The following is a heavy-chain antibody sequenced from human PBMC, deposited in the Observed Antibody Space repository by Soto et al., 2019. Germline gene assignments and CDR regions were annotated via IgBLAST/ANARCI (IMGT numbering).Heavy chain of an antibody. CDR1: GGSISSYY. J-gene: IGHJ4*02. CDR3: ARHLTNYYDSSGYYYVELGGFDY. V-gene: IGHV4-59*08. Sequence: PSETLSLTCTVSGGSISSYYWSWIRQPPGKGLEWIGYIYYSGSTNYNPSLKSRVTISVDTSKNQFSLKLSSVTAADTAVYYCARHLTNYYDSSGYYYVELGGFDYWGQGTLVTVSS. D-gene: IGHD3-22*01. CDR2: IYYSGST.